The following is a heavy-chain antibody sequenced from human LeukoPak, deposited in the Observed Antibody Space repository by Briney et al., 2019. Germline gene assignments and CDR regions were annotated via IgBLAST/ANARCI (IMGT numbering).Heavy chain of an antibody. Sequence: GGSLRLSCAASGFTFSSYAMHWVRQAPGKGLEWVALISYDGSNKYYADSVKGRFTISRDNSKNTLYLQMNSLRAEDTAVYYCANTAVAGTYDAFDIWGQGTMVTVSS. CDR2: ISYDGSNK. CDR1: GFTFSSYA. J-gene: IGHJ3*02. D-gene: IGHD6-19*01. V-gene: IGHV3-30-3*01. CDR3: ANTAVAGTYDAFDI.